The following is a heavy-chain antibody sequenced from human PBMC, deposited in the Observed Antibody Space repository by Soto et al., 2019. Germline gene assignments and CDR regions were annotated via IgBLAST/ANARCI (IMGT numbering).Heavy chain of an antibody. CDR3: ARVIYGVWSTITDYYYYAMDV. CDR2: ISGGNSSI. D-gene: IGHD4-17*01. CDR1: GFSFSTYD. J-gene: IGHJ6*02. Sequence: EVQLVESGGGLVQPGGSLRLSCAASGFSFSTYDMNWVRQAPGKGLERVSYISGGNSSIFYADSVKGRFTISRDNAKNSLYRQMNSLRDGDTGVYYCARVIYGVWSTITDYYYYAMDVCGQGSTVTVSS. V-gene: IGHV3-48*02.